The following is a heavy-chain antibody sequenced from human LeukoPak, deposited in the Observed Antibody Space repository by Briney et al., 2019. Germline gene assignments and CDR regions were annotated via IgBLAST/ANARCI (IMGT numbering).Heavy chain of an antibody. Sequence: SETLSLTCTVSGGSISSYYWSWIRQPPGRGLEWIGYMFYSGSTKYNPSLKNRGAISVDTSKNQISLKLSSVTAADTAVYYCARRIYDVLTGYYNAFDYWGQGALVTVSS. V-gene: IGHV4-59*08. CDR1: GGSISSYY. CDR3: ARRIYDVLTGYYNAFDY. J-gene: IGHJ4*02. D-gene: IGHD3-9*01. CDR2: MFYSGST.